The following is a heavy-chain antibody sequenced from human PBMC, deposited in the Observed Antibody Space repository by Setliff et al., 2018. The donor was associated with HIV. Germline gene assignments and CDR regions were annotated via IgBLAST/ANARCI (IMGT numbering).Heavy chain of an antibody. Sequence: PGGSLRLSCAASGFSFKSAWMSWVRQAPGKGLEWVSAISSKDGSTYYADSVRGRFTISRDNSKNTLYLQMNSLRAEDTAVYYCAKSSWWEPRAYWGQGTLVTVSS. CDR3: AKSSWWEPRAY. V-gene: IGHV3-23*01. J-gene: IGHJ4*02. D-gene: IGHD2-15*01. CDR1: GFSFKSAW. CDR2: ISSKDGST.